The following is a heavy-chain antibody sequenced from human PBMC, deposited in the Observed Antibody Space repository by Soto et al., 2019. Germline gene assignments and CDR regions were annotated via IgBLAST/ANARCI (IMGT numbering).Heavy chain of an antibody. CDR1: GGSLSSGNYY. D-gene: IGHD2-2*01. CDR3: ARYCNSTSCLHFAY. V-gene: IGHV4-30-4*01. CDR2: IDYSGNP. J-gene: IGHJ4*02. Sequence: QVQLRESGPGLVKPSQTLFLTCTVSGGSLSSGNYYWSWIRQPPGKGLEWLGYIDYSGNPFYNPSLNIPPTVSMDTSRNQFSLRLSSVTAADTAAYYCARYCNSTSCLHFAYWGRGTLVTVSS.